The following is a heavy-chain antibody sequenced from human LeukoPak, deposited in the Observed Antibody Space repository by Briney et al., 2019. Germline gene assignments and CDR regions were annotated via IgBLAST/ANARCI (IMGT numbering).Heavy chain of an antibody. D-gene: IGHD5-12*01. CDR1: GFTFSSYW. J-gene: IGHJ6*03. Sequence: GGSLRLSCAASGFTFSSYWMHWVRQAPGKGLVWVSRVSSDGTGTTYADSAEGRFTISRDNAKNTVYLQMNSLRAEDTAIYYCIRTLIVATSPYMDVWGKGTTVTVSS. V-gene: IGHV3-74*01. CDR3: IRTLIVATSPYMDV. CDR2: VSSDGTGT.